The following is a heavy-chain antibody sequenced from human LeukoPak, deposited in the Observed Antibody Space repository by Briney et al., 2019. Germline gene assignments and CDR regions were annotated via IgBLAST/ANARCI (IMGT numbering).Heavy chain of an antibody. CDR1: GYTLTELS. V-gene: IGHV1-24*01. J-gene: IGHJ4*02. D-gene: IGHD5-18*01. CDR3: ATSPLGYSYGKNFDY. CDR2: FDPGDGET. Sequence: ASVKVSCKVSGYTLTELSMHWVRQAPGKGLEWMGGFDPGDGETIYAQKFQGRVTMTEDTSTDTAYMELSSLRSEDTAVYYCATSPLGYSYGKNFDYWGQGTLVTVSS.